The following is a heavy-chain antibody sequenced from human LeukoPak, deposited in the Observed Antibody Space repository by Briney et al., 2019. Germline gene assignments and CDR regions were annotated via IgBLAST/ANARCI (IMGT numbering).Heavy chain of an antibody. CDR3: ARAGFTFSDYFGSFFDY. Sequence: GGSLRLSCAASGFSVSTNYMIWVRQAPGMGLECVSVISNDGITYYADSVKGRFTISRDNAKNSLYLQMNSLRAEDTAVYYCARAGFTFSDYFGSFFDYWGQGTLVTVSS. D-gene: IGHD3-10*01. CDR2: ISNDGIT. J-gene: IGHJ4*02. CDR1: GFSVSTNY. V-gene: IGHV3-53*01.